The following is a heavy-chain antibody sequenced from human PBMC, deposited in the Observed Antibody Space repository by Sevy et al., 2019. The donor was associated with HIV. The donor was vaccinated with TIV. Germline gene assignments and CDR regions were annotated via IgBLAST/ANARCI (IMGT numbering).Heavy chain of an antibody. D-gene: IGHD4-17*01. CDR1: VFTFSSYA. CDR2: ISGSGGST. CDR3: AEDLGGTTVTFFDY. Sequence: GGSLRLSCAASVFTFSSYAMSWVRQAPGKGLEWVSAISGSGGSTYYADSVKGRFTISRDNSKNTLYLQMNSLRAEDTAVYYCAEDLGGTTVTFFDYWGQGTLVTVSS. V-gene: IGHV3-23*01. J-gene: IGHJ4*02.